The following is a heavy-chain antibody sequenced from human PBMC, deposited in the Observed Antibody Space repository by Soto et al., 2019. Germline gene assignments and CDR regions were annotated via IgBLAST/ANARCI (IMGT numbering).Heavy chain of an antibody. CDR3: ARAGVSGWYDY. D-gene: IGHD6-19*01. CDR2: INSNGGDT. J-gene: IGHJ4*02. V-gene: IGHV3-64*01. Sequence: EVQLVDSGGGLVQPRGSLRLSCEASGFTFSSYAMHWVRQAPGKGLEYVSAINSNGGDTYYAKSVRGRFTISRDNSQNMLFLQMGSLRTDDMAVYYCARAGVSGWYDYWGQGTLVTVSS. CDR1: GFTFSSYA.